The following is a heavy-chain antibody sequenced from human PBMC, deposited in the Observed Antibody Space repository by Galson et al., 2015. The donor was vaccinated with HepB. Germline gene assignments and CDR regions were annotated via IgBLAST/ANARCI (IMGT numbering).Heavy chain of an antibody. D-gene: IGHD6-19*01. CDR1: GGSFNGYY. CDR3: MRGPLKSGSLSVAGMGGDS. J-gene: IGHJ4*02. CDR2: ISHAGDI. Sequence: ETLSLTCGVYGGSFNGYYWTWIRQPPENGLVWIGQISHAGDIKYNPSLRRRLTLSIDTSKRQFSLTLRSVTAADTAVYYCMRGPLKSGSLSVAGMGGDSWGQGTLVTVSS. V-gene: IGHV4-34*01.